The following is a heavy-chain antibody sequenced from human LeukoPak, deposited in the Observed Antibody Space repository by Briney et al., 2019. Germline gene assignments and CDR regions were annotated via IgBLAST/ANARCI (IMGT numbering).Heavy chain of an antibody. CDR2: MNPNSGNT. J-gene: IGHJ1*01. CDR1: GYTFTSYD. D-gene: IGHD4-11*01. CDR3: ARGYDYLYAEYFQH. V-gene: IGHV1-8*01. Sequence: GASVKVSCKASGYTFTSYDIKWVRQATGQGLEWMGWMNPNSGNTGYAQKFQGRVTMTRNTSISTAYMELSSLRSEDTAVYYCARGYDYLYAEYFQHWGQGTLVTVSS.